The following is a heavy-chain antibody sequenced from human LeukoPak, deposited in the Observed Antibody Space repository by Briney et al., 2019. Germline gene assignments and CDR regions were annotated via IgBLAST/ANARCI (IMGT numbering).Heavy chain of an antibody. J-gene: IGHJ3*01. CDR1: GGSISTSDYY. D-gene: IGHD6-19*01. V-gene: IGHV4-39*07. CDR3: AAIIALADTYDGFDV. Sequence: SGTLSLTCTVSGGSISTSDYYWGWIRQPPGKGLEWIGTVYYTGDTYYNPSLKSRVIISVDTSQNHFSLKLSSVTAADTAVYYCAAIIALADTYDGFDVWGQGTMVTVSS. CDR2: VYYTGDT.